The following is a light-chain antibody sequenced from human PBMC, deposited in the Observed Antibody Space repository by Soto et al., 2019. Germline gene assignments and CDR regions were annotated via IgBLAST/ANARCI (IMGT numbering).Light chain of an antibody. CDR2: DVS. CDR3: SSYTISSTLYL. Sequence: QSVLTQPASVSGSPGQSITISCTGTSSDVGGYNYVSWYQQHPGKAPKLMIYDVSNRPSGVSNRFSGSKSGNTASLTISGLQAEDEADYYCSSYTISSTLYLFGTGTKVTVL. J-gene: IGLJ1*01. V-gene: IGLV2-14*01. CDR1: SSDVGGYNY.